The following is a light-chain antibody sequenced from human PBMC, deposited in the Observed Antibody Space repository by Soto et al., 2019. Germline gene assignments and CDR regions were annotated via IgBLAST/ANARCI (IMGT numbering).Light chain of an antibody. J-gene: IGKJ4*01. V-gene: IGKV1-33*01. CDR3: QQFDKLPLT. Sequence: DIQMTQSLSSLSASVGDRVTITCQASQDINNSLNWYQQRPGEAPKLLVYDASILEAGVPSRFSGRGFVTSFTLTISSLQPEDLATYFCQQFDKLPLTFGGGTKLELK. CDR2: DAS. CDR1: QDINNS.